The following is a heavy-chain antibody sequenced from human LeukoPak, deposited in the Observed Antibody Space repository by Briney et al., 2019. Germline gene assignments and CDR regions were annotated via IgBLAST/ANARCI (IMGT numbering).Heavy chain of an antibody. J-gene: IGHJ3*02. CDR2: IYYSGST. D-gene: IGHD2-15*01. CDR3: ARDMRCSGGSCYDAFDI. CDR1: GGSNSSYY. Sequence: PSETLSLTCTVSGGSNSSYYWSWIRQPPGKGLEWIGYIYYSGSTNYNPSLKSRVTISVDTSKNQFSLKLSSVTAADTAVYYCARDMRCSGGSCYDAFDIWGQGTMVTVSS. V-gene: IGHV4-59*01.